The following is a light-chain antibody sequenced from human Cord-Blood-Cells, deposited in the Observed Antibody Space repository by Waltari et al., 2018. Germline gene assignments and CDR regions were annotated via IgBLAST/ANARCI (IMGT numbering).Light chain of an antibody. J-gene: IGKJ4*01. CDR2: DAS. CDR3: QQRSNWLT. Sequence: ELVLTQSPATLSLSPGARATLSCRASQSVSSYLAWYQQKPGQAPRLLIYDASTRATGIPARFSGSGSGTDFTLTISSLEPEDFAVYYCQQRSNWLTFGGGTKVEIK. CDR1: QSVSSY. V-gene: IGKV3-11*01.